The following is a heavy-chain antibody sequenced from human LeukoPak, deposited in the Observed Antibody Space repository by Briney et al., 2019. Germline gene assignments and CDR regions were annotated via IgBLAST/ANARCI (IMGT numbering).Heavy chain of an antibody. CDR1: GFTFSSYA. D-gene: IGHD5-12*01. CDR3: AKEGSYSGYGLFDY. Sequence: PGGSLRLSCAASGFTFSSYAMSWVRQAPGKGLEWVPPISGSGGSTYLPDSVKGRFTISRDNSKNTLYLQMNSLGAEDTAVYYCAKEGSYSGYGLFDYWGQGALVTVSS. CDR2: ISGSGGST. V-gene: IGHV3-23*01. J-gene: IGHJ4*02.